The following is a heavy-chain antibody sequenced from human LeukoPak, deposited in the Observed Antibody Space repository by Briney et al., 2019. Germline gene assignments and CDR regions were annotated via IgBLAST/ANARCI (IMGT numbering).Heavy chain of an antibody. D-gene: IGHD1-7*01. Sequence: GGSLRLSCAASGFTFSSYAMSWVRQAPGKGLEWVSAISGSGGSTYYADSVKGRFTISRDNSKNTLYLQMNSLRAEDTAVYYCARDSLGLLRPNYFDYWGQGTLVTVSS. CDR2: ISGSGGST. J-gene: IGHJ4*02. CDR1: GFTFSSYA. CDR3: ARDSLGLLRPNYFDY. V-gene: IGHV3-23*01.